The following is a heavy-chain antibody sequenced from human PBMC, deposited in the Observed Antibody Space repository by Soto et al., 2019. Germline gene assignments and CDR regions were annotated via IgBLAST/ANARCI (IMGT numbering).Heavy chain of an antibody. CDR3: ARTNTVTTNYYYGMDV. CDR1: GYTFTGYY. V-gene: IGHV1-2*04. CDR2: INPNSGDT. D-gene: IGHD4-4*01. Sequence: ASVKVSCKASGYTFTGYYMHWVRQAPGQGLEWMGWINPNSGDTNYAQKFQGWVTMTRDTSISTAYMELSRLRSDDTAVYYCARTNTVTTNYYYGMDVWGQGTTVTVSS. J-gene: IGHJ6*02.